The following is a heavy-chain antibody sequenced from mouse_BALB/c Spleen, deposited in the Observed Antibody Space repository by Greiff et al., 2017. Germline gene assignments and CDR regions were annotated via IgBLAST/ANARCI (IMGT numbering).Heavy chain of an antibody. CDR3: ARIPFAY. J-gene: IGHJ3*01. CDR1: GFTFSSYG. CDR2: ISSGGSYT. Sequence: EVMLVESGGDLVKPGGSLKLSCAASGFTFSSYGMSWVRQTPDKRLEWVATISSGGSYTYYPDSVKGRFTISRDNAKNTLYLQMSSLKSEDTAMYYCARIPFAYWGQGTLVTVSA. V-gene: IGHV5-6*01.